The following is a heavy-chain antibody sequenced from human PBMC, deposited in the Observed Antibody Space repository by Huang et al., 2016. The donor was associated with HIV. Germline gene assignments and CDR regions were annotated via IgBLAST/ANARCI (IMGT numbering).Heavy chain of an antibody. Sequence: EVQLVASGGGLVKPGGSLRLSCVASGFTFTNYAMNWVRQVQGKGRGWCAAIGSSRSYIYYADSVKGRFTISRDDAKNPLYLKMNSLRAEDTAVYYCARPQGDKVRGIIRSYYYYYGMDVWGRGTTVTVSS. CDR3: ARPQGDKVRGIIRSYYYYYGMDV. J-gene: IGHJ6*02. V-gene: IGHV3-21*06. D-gene: IGHD3-10*01. CDR2: IGSSRSYI. CDR1: GFTFTNYA.